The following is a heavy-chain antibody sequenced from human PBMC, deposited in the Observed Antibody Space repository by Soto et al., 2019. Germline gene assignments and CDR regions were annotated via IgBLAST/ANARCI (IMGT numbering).Heavy chain of an antibody. V-gene: IGHV3-23*01. CDR3: AKFAPLYCSSTSCYGMDV. CDR1: GFTFSSYA. J-gene: IGHJ6*02. CDR2: ISGSGGST. D-gene: IGHD2-2*01. Sequence: GSLRLSCAASGFTFSSYALSWVRQAPGKGLEWVSAISGSGGSTYYADSVKGRFTISRDNSKNTLYLQMNSLRAEDTAVYYCAKFAPLYCSSTSCYGMDVWGQGTTVTVSS.